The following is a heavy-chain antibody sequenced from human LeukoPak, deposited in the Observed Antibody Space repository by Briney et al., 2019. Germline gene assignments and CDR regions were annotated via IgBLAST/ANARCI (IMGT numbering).Heavy chain of an antibody. CDR2: ISHGGST. D-gene: IGHD2/OR15-2a*01. CDR3: ARQADVPSSIGYFDF. J-gene: IGHJ4*02. V-gene: IGHV4-38-2*01. CDR1: DYSISNAYY. Sequence: PSETLSLTCAVSDYSISNAYYWGWIRQPPGKGLEWIGSISHGGSTHYNASLKSRVTISLEASKNQFSLRLSSVTAADTAVYYCARQADVPSSIGYFDFWGQGAPATVSS.